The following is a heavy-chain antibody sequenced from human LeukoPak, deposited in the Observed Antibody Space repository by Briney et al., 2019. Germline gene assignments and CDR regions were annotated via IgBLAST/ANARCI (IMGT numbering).Heavy chain of an antibody. CDR1: GFTFDDYA. CDR3: AKVLYGGNSAFDY. V-gene: IGHV3-9*01. D-gene: IGHD4-23*01. J-gene: IGHJ4*02. CDR2: ISWNSGSI. Sequence: PGGSLRLSCAASGFTFDDYAMHWVRHAPGKGLEWVSGISWNSGSIGYADSVKGRFTISRDNAKNSLYVQMNSLRAEDTALYYCAKVLYGGNSAFDYWGQGTLVTVSS.